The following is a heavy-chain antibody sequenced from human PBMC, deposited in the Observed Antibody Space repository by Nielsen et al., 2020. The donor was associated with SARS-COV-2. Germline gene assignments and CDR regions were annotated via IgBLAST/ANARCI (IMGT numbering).Heavy chain of an antibody. CDR2: IWYDGNSA. V-gene: IGHV3-33*01. CDR3: ARSFCSDGTCYVSVDI. D-gene: IGHD3-16*01. J-gene: IGHJ3*02. Sequence: SLKISCAASGFSFTNSVMHWVRQAPGKGLEWVAVIWYDGNSAYYAESVKGRFTVSRDTSRNTLYLQMRSLRSEDTAFYSCARSFCSDGTCYVSVDIWGQGTMVTVSS. CDR1: GFSFTNSV.